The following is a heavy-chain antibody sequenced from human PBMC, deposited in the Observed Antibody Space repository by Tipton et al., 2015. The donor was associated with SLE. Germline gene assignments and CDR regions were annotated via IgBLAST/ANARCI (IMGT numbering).Heavy chain of an antibody. J-gene: IGHJ6*02. Sequence: TLSLTCSVSGGSISTTNYFWGWIRQPPGKGLEWIGNFYYSGNTYYSPSLKNRVTISVDTSKNQFSLKLTSVTAADTAVYYCARHYRETTTFHYFHYGMDVWGQGTTVTVFS. CDR3: ARHYRETTTFHYFHYGMDV. V-gene: IGHV4-39*01. CDR2: FYYSGNT. CDR1: GGSISTTNYF. D-gene: IGHD4-17*01.